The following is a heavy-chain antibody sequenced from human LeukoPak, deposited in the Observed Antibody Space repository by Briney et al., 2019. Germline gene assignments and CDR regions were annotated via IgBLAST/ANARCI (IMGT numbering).Heavy chain of an antibody. D-gene: IGHD3-3*02. J-gene: IGHJ1*01. CDR3: VRHFHFWSDIGN. CDR1: GGSISSSSYY. CDR2: IYYSGNT. Sequence: PSETLSLIFFVSGGSISSSSYYWGWIRQPPGKGLEWSGSIYYSGNTYYNPSLKSRVTIYVDTSQKQCSLKLRYVTAADRAVYYCVRHFHFWSDIGNWGQGTLVTVSS. V-gene: IGHV4-39*01.